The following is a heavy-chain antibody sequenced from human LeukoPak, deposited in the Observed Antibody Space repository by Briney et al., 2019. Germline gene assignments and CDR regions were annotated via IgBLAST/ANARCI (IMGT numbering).Heavy chain of an antibody. Sequence: PSETLSLTCTVSGGSISSSPYYWGWVRQPPGKGLEWIGSIYYSGTASYSPSLKSRVTISVDTSKNQFSLRLKSVTAADTAVYYCARGSGYGSGSYYYWGQGALVTVSS. J-gene: IGHJ4*02. CDR3: ARGSGYGSGSYYY. D-gene: IGHD3-10*01. V-gene: IGHV4-39*07. CDR1: GGSISSSPYY. CDR2: IYYSGTA.